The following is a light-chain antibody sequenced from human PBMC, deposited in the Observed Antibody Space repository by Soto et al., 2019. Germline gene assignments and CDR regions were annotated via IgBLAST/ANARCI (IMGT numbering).Light chain of an antibody. CDR1: SSNIGSNY. J-gene: IGLJ1*01. CDR3: AAWDDSLSGPV. CDR2: RSN. V-gene: IGLV1-47*01. Sequence: VLTQPPSASGTPGQRVTISCSGRSSNIGSNYIYWFQQLPGTAPKLLMYRSNQRPSGVPDRFSGSKSGTSASLAISGLRSEDEADYYCAAWDDSLSGPVFGTGTKVTVL.